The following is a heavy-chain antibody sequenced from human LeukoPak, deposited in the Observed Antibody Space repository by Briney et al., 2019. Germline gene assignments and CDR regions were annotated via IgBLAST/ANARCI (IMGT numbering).Heavy chain of an antibody. V-gene: IGHV4-59*01. CDR1: GGSISSFY. Sequence: SETLSLTCTVSGGSISSFYWSWIRQPPGKGLEWIGYIYYTGSTNYNSSLKSRVTISVDTSKNQFSLNLSSVTAADTATYYCARGLTVTRPFDYWGQGTLVTVSS. J-gene: IGHJ4*02. CDR2: IYYTGST. D-gene: IGHD4-17*01. CDR3: ARGLTVTRPFDY.